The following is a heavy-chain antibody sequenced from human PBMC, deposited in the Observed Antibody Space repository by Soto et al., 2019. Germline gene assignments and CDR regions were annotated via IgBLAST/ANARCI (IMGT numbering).Heavy chain of an antibody. CDR2: IYYSGST. J-gene: IGHJ6*03. D-gene: IGHD6-13*01. CDR3: ARDLRPGIAAAGPDYYYYYYMDV. CDR1: GGSISSYY. V-gene: IGHV4-59*01. Sequence: PSETLSLTCTVSGGSISSYYWSWIRQPPGKGLEWIGYIYYSGSTNYNPSLKSRVTISVDTSKNQFSLKLSSVTAADTAVYYCARDLRPGIAAAGPDYYYYYYMDVWGKGTTDTVS.